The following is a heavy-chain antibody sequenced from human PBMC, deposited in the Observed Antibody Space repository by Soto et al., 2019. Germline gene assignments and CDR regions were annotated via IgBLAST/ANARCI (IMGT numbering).Heavy chain of an antibody. Sequence: QVQLEQSGAEVKKPGSSVKISCKASGGTLSDHGVSWLRQAPGQGLEWVGGTIPVFNTANSAPKFQGRVTISTDKSTNVAYMELGSLRSDDTAFYYWPRGVYGSGNYYTGPSAFDIWGQGTLVIVSS. CDR2: TIPVFNTA. J-gene: IGHJ3*02. V-gene: IGHV1-69*06. D-gene: IGHD3-10*01. CDR1: GGTLSDHG. CDR3: PRGVYGSGNYYTGPSAFDI.